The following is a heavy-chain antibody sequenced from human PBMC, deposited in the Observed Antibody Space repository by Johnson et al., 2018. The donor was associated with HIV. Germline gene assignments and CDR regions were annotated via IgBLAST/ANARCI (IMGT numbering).Heavy chain of an antibody. D-gene: IGHD1-1*01. CDR2: IGTAGDT. CDR1: GFTFSNYD. J-gene: IGHJ3*02. Sequence: VQLVESGGGLVQPGGSLRLSCAASGFTFSNYDMHWVRQATGKGLEWVSAIGTAGDTYYPGSVKGRFTISRENAKNSLYLQMNSLRAGDTAMYYCARANWPGSAFDIWGQGTMVIVSS. CDR3: ARANWPGSAFDI. V-gene: IGHV3-13*01.